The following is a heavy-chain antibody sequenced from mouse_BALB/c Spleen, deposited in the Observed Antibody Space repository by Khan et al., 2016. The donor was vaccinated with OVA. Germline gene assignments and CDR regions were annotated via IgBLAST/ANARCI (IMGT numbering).Heavy chain of an antibody. CDR3: VDHFTGSFAY. D-gene: IGHD4-1*01. CDR2: ISSAGDYT. J-gene: IGHJ3*01. Sequence: EVELVESGGDLVKPGGSVKLSCAASGFTFSSYSMPWVRQTPDKRLEWVASISSAGDYTYYPDSVKGRFTISRDKAKNTLYLQLSDLKSEDTAVYYCVDHFTGSFAYWGQGNLVTVSA. CDR1: GFTFSSYS. V-gene: IGHV5-6*01.